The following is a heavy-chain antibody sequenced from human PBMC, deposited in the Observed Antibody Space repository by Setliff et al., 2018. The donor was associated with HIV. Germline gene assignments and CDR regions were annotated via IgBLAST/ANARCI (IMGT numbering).Heavy chain of an antibody. V-gene: IGHV1-46*01. CDR1: GYTFTSYY. J-gene: IGHJ1*01. CDR3: ARDFYGTSGYPEGYFQH. CDR2: INPTDGST. D-gene: IGHD3-22*01. Sequence: ASVKVSCKASGYTFTSYYMHWVRQAPGQGLEWMGIINPTDGSTTYAQKFQGRVTMTRDMSTSSVYMELSSLGSEDRAMYYCARDFYGTSGYPEGYFQHWGQGTLVTVSS.